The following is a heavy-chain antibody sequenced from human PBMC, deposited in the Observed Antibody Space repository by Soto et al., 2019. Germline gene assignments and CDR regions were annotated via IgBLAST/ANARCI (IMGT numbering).Heavy chain of an antibody. Sequence: EVQLVESGRGLVKPGGSLRLSCAASGFTFNNAWMNWVRQAPGKGLEWVGRIKSKTDGGTTDYAAPVKGRFTISRDDSKNTLYLRMNSLKTEDTAVYYCTTDLRDSWYFDLWGRGTLVTVSS. CDR3: TTDLRDSWYFDL. CDR1: GFTFNNAW. V-gene: IGHV3-15*07. CDR2: IKSKTDGGTT. J-gene: IGHJ2*01.